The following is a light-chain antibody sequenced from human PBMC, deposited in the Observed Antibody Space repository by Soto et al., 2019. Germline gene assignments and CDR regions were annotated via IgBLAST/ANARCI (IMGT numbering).Light chain of an antibody. J-gene: IGLJ1*01. CDR3: SSYKSSSTPYV. V-gene: IGLV2-14*03. CDR1: SSDVGGYDY. Sequence: QSVLTQPASVSGSPGQSITISCTGSSSDVGGYDYVSWYQHHPGKAPKLMIHDVSNRPSGVSNRVSGSKSGNTASLTIAGLQAEDGADYYCSSYKSSSTPYVFGTGTKVP. CDR2: DVS.